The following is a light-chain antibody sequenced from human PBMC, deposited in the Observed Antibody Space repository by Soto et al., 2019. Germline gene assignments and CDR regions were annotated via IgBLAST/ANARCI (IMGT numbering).Light chain of an antibody. CDR2: HAS. V-gene: IGKV3-11*01. J-gene: IGKJ5*01. CDR3: QCRNNWPPA. Sequence: EIVLTQSPVTLSLSPGERATLSCRASQSVRTYLAWYQQKPGQAPRLLIYHASTRPPGVPARFSGSGSGTEFTLTISSLQSEDFAIYYCQCRNNWPPAFGQGTRLEIK. CDR1: QSVRTY.